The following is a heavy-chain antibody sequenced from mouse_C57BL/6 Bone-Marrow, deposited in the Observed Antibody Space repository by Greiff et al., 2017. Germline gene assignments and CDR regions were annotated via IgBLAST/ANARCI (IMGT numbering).Heavy chain of an antibody. V-gene: IGHV2-5*01. CDR1: GFSLTSYG. CDR3: AKRAYYSNWGFAY. D-gene: IGHD2-5*01. CDR2: IWRGGST. Sequence: QVQLQQSGPGLVQPSQRLSITCTVSGFSLTSYGVHWVRQSPGKGLEWLGVIWRGGSTDYNAAFMSRLSITKDNSKSQVFFKMNSLQADDTAIYYCAKRAYYSNWGFAYWGQGTLVTVSA. J-gene: IGHJ3*01.